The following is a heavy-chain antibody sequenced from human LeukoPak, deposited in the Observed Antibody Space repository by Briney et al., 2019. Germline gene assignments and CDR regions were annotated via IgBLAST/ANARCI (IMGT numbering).Heavy chain of an antibody. Sequence: SETLSLTCAVYGGSFSGYYWGWIRQPPGKGLEWIGSISYSGSTYHNPSLKSRVSISADTSKNQFSLRLNSVTAADTAMYYCAKSGGYGLIDYWGQGTLVTVSS. J-gene: IGHJ4*02. V-gene: IGHV4-34*01. CDR1: GGSFSGYY. CDR2: ISYSGST. D-gene: IGHD1-26*01. CDR3: AKSGGYGLIDY.